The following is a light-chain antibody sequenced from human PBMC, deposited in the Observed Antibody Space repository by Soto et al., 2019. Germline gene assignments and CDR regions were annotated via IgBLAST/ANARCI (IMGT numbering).Light chain of an antibody. CDR1: QSISSN. CDR3: QQYNNWPRT. V-gene: IGKV3-15*01. CDR2: DAS. Sequence: EIVMTQSPATLSVSPGERATLSCRASQSISSNLAGYQRKPGQAPRLLIYDASTRATDIPARFSGSGSGTNFTLTINTLQSEDFAVYYCQQYNNWPRTFGQGTKVEIK. J-gene: IGKJ1*01.